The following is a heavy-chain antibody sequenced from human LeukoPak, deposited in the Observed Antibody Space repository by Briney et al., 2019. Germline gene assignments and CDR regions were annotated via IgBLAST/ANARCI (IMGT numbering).Heavy chain of an antibody. V-gene: IGHV4-59*02. CDR3: ARVGDLYCSVGACFRRWFDY. CDR1: GGSVSSYY. Sequence: PSETLSLTCTVSGGSVSSYYWTWIRQPPGKGLEWIGYIYHSGSTNYNPSLKSRVTISVDTSKNQSSLKLSSVTAADTAVYYCARVGDLYCSVGACFRRWFDYWGQGTLVTVSS. J-gene: IGHJ4*02. CDR2: IYHSGST. D-gene: IGHD2-15*01.